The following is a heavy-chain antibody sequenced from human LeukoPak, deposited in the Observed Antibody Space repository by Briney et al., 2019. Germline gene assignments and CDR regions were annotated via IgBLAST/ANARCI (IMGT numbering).Heavy chain of an antibody. D-gene: IGHD6-13*01. Sequence: PGGSLRLSCTASGFTFSSYWMHWVRQAPGKGPVWVSHTNTNGGNTNYADSVKGRFTISRDNAKNTLYLQVNSLRAEDTAVYYCARSTSSRAFDLWGQGTMVTVSS. J-gene: IGHJ3*01. V-gene: IGHV3-74*01. CDR2: TNTNGGNT. CDR1: GFTFSSYW. CDR3: ARSTSSRAFDL.